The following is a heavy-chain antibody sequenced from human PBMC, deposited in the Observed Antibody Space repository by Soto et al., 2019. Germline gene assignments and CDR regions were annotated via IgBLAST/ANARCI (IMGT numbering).Heavy chain of an antibody. J-gene: IGHJ5*01. Sequence: EVQLVESGGGLVKPGGSLRLSCAASGFTFSSYSMNWVRQAPGKGLEWVSSITSSASYIYYADSVKGRLTISRDNAKNSLYLQMNSLRAEDTAVYYWAREVRTGTFDSWGQGTLVTVSS. D-gene: IGHD6-13*01. V-gene: IGHV3-21*06. CDR1: GFTFSSYS. CDR3: AREVRTGTFDS. CDR2: ITSSASYI.